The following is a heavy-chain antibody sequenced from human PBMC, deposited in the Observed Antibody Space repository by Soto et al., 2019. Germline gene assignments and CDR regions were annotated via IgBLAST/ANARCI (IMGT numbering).Heavy chain of an antibody. V-gene: IGHV1-18*01. CDR1: GYTFNTYG. Sequence: QVQLVQSGAEVKKPGASVKVSCKASGYTFNTYGYNWVRQAPGQGLEWMGWISAHTGQTNYAQKFQXRXTXTXXTSTSTVYVELRGLRSDDTAVYYCARDNTVTAPYFYYGMDVWGQGTTVTVSS. CDR2: ISAHTGQT. CDR3: ARDNTVTAPYFYYGMDV. D-gene: IGHD4-17*01. J-gene: IGHJ6*02.